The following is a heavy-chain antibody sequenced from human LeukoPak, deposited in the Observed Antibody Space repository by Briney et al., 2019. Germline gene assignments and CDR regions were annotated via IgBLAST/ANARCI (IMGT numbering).Heavy chain of an antibody. CDR3: ARQITGTTGGNWFDP. CDR1: GYTFTAYY. D-gene: IGHD1-7*01. CDR2: INPNSGGT. J-gene: IGHJ5*02. Sequence: ASVKVSCKASGYTFTAYYIQWVRQAPGQGLEWMGWINPNSGGTNYAQKFQGRVTMTRDTSIDTAYMELTRLRSDDTAVYYCARQITGTTGGNWFDPWGQGTLVTVSS. V-gene: IGHV1-2*02.